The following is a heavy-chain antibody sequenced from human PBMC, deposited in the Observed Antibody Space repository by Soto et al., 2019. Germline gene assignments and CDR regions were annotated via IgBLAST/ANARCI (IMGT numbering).Heavy chain of an antibody. V-gene: IGHV3-30*18. CDR3: AKDHLPYHYGDYVGYFDY. Sequence: GGSLILSCAASGFTFSSYGMHWVRQAPGKGLEWVAVISYDGSNKYYADSVKGRFTISRDNSKNTLYLQMNSLRAEDTAVYYCAKDHLPYHYGDYVGYFDYWGQGTLVTVSS. D-gene: IGHD4-17*01. J-gene: IGHJ4*02. CDR1: GFTFSSYG. CDR2: ISYDGSNK.